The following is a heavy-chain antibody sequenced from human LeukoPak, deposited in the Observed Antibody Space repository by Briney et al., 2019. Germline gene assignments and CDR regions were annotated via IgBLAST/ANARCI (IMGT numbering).Heavy chain of an antibody. J-gene: IGHJ4*02. CDR3: TRDLTISGPIGI. V-gene: IGHV1-2*06. Sequence: ASVKVSCKASGYTFTGYAMHWVRQAPGQGLEWVGRLDPSSGGTNHAQDFQGRVTITRDTSINTAYMELSRLRSDDTAKYYCTRDLTISGPIGIWGQGTLVTVSA. CDR1: GYTFTGYA. CDR2: LDPSSGGT. D-gene: IGHD3-9*01.